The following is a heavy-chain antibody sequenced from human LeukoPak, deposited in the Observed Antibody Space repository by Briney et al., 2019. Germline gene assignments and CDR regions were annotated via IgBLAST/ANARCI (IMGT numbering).Heavy chain of an antibody. CDR3: ARETFSTVTSATDAFDF. CDR1: GYTFTGYY. Sequence: ASVKVSCKASGYTFTGYYMHGVRQAPGQGLEWMGWINPNSGGTNSAQKFQGRVTLTRDTSISTAYMELSRLKSDDTAMYYCARETFSTVTSATDAFDFWGQGTMVTVSS. J-gene: IGHJ3*01. V-gene: IGHV1-2*02. D-gene: IGHD4-17*01. CDR2: INPNSGGT.